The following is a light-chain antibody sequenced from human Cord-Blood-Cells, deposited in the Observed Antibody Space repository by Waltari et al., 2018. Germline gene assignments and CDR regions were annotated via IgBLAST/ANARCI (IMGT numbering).Light chain of an antibody. V-gene: IGKV1-8*01. J-gene: IGKJ1*01. Sequence: AILMTQSPPSFSASTGDRATTTCRASQGIRSYLAWYQQKPGNDPKLLIYAASTWHSEVPARFSGSGSGTDFTLTISCLQSEDFATYYCQQYYSYPWTFGQGTKVEIK. CDR2: AAS. CDR3: QQYYSYPWT. CDR1: QGIRSY.